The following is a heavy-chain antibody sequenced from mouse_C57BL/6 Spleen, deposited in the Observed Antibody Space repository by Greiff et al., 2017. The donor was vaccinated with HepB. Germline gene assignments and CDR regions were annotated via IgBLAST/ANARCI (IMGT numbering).Heavy chain of an antibody. D-gene: IGHD1-1*01. Sequence: QVQLQQPGAELVKPGASVKMSCKASGYTFTSYWITWVKQRPGQGLEWIGDIYPGSGSTNYNEKFKSKATLTVDTSSSTAYMQLSSLTSEDSAVYYCAREGVGSRTRWWFDVWGTGTTVTVSS. CDR3: AREGVGSRTRWWFDV. CDR2: IYPGSGST. CDR1: GYTFTSYW. J-gene: IGHJ1*03. V-gene: IGHV1-55*01.